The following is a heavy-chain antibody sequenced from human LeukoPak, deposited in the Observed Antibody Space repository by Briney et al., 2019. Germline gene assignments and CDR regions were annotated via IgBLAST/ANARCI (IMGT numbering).Heavy chain of an antibody. CDR3: AGKVAGYSSSWYPYYFDY. CDR1: GYSFTSYW. D-gene: IGHD6-13*01. CDR2: IYPGDSDT. V-gene: IGHV5-51*01. Sequence: GESLKISCKGSGYSFTSYWIGWVRQMPGKGLEWMGIIYPGDSDTRYSPSFQGQVTISADKSISTAYLQWSSLKASDTAMYYCAGKVAGYSSSWYPYYFDYWGQGTLVTVSS. J-gene: IGHJ4*02.